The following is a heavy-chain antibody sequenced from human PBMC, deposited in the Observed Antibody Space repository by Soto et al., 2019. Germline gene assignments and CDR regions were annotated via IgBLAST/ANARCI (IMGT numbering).Heavy chain of an antibody. Sequence: GGSLRLSCTASGLRINSYAMVWARQAPGKGLEWVSGISGSGATTHYADSVKGRFTISRDNSRNTLYLQMNSLRAEDTAVYYCTKTMISTTGANWCDPWGQGTLVTVSS. J-gene: IGHJ5*02. D-gene: IGHD3-22*01. V-gene: IGHV3-23*01. CDR1: GLRINSYA. CDR2: ISGSGATT. CDR3: TKTMISTTGANWCDP.